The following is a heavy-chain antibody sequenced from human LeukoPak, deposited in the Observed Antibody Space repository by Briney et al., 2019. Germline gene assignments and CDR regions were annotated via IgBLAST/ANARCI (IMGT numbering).Heavy chain of an antibody. V-gene: IGHV3-53*01. CDR3: ARVYNWNELDY. J-gene: IGHJ4*02. CDR1: GFTVSSNY. Sequence: GGSLRLSCAASGFTVSSNYMSWVRQAPGKGLEWVSVIPSGGSTYYADSVKGRFTISRDNSKNTLYLQMNTLRAEDTAVYYCARVYNWNELDYWGQGTLVTVSS. CDR2: IPSGGST. D-gene: IGHD1-20*01.